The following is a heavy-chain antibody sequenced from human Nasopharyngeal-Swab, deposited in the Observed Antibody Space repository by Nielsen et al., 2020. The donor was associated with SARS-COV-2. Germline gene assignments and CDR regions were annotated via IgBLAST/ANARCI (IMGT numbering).Heavy chain of an antibody. CDR3: ARESVSITTYIDH. CDR2: IKHDGSDK. CDR1: GITFSSYW. V-gene: IGHV3-7*03. Sequence: GGSLRLSCEASGITFSSYWMSWVRQPPGKGLEWVANIKHDGSDKNYVDSVKGRFTISRDNARNSLYLQINSLRAEDTAMYYCARESVSITTYIDHWGQGTLVTVSS. J-gene: IGHJ4*02. D-gene: IGHD3-22*01.